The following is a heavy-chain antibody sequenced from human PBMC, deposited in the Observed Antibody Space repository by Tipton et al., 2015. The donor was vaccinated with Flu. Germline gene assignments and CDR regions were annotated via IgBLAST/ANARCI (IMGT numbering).Heavy chain of an antibody. CDR3: ATGVFPYLNDGSGFWGQH. CDR2: IRSKAYGGTT. CDR1: GFTFGDYA. Sequence: SLRLSYTASGFTFGDYALSWVRQAPGKGLEWLGFIRSKAYGGTTEFAASVKGRFTISRDNAKNSLHLQMNSLRVEDTAVYYCATGVFPYLNDGSGFWGQHWGQGTLVTVSS. D-gene: IGHD3-22*01. J-gene: IGHJ1*01. V-gene: IGHV3-49*04.